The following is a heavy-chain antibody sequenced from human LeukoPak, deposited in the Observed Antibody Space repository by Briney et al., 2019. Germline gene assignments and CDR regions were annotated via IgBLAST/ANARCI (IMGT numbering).Heavy chain of an antibody. Sequence: GGSLRLSCAASGFTFSSYEMNWVRQAPGKGLEWVSYISSSGSTIYYADSVKGRFTISRDNAKNSLYLQMNSLRAEDTAVYYCARDPQTYYYDGSGFFDYWGQGTLVTVSS. D-gene: IGHD3-22*01. CDR3: ARDPQTYYYDGSGFFDY. CDR1: GFTFSSYE. J-gene: IGHJ4*02. V-gene: IGHV3-48*03. CDR2: ISSSGSTI.